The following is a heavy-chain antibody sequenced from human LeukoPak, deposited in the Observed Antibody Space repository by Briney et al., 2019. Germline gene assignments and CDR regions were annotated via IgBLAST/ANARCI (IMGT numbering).Heavy chain of an antibody. V-gene: IGHV4-38-2*01. CDR1: GYSISSGYY. D-gene: IGHD2-2*02. CDR2: IYHSGST. CDR3: ARRGGYCSSTSCYKAGYFDY. J-gene: IGHJ4*02. Sequence: SETLSLTCAVSGYSISSGYYWGWIRQPPGKGLEWIGSIYHSGSTYYNPSLKSRVTISVDTSKNQSSLKLSSVTAADTAVYYCARRGGYCSSTSCYKAGYFDYWGQGTLVTVSS.